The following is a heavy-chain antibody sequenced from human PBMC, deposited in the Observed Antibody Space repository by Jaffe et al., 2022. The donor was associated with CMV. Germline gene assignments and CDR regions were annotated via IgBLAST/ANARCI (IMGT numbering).Heavy chain of an antibody. CDR2: IWYDGSNK. J-gene: IGHJ4*02. D-gene: IGHD3-16*01. CDR1: GFTFSSYG. Sequence: QVQLVESGGGVVQPGRSLRLSCAASGFTFSSYGMHWVRQAPGKGLEWVAVIWYDGSNKYYADSVKGRFTISRDNSKNTLYLQMNSLRAEDTAVYYCARGPFMITFGGLPTDFEIDYWGQGTLVTVSS. V-gene: IGHV3-33*08. CDR3: ARGPFMITFGGLPTDFEIDY.